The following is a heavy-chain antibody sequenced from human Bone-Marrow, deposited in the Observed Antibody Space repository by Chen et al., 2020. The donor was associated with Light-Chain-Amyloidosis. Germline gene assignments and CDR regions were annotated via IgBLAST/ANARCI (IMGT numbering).Heavy chain of an antibody. CDR1: GFTFSSYG. J-gene: IGHJ6*03. CDR2: IRYDGSNK. CDR3: AKDVDRRLGYYYYMDV. V-gene: IGHV3-30*02. Sequence: QVQLVESGGGVVQPGGSLRLSCAASGFTFSSYGMHWVRQAPGKGLEWVAFIRYDGSNKYYADSVKGRFTISRDNSKNTLYLQMNSLRAEDTAVYYCAKDVDRRLGYYYYMDVWGKGTTVTVSS. D-gene: IGHD6-19*01.